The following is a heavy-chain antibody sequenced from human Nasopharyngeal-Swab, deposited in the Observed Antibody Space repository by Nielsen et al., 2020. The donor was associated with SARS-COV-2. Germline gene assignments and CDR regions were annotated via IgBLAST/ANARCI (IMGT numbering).Heavy chain of an antibody. D-gene: IGHD2-15*01. Sequence: SVTVSCKASGGTFSSYAISWVRQAPGQGLEWMGGIIPIFGTANYAQKFQGRVTITADESTSTAYMELSSLGSEDTAVYYCASPPYCSGGSCHEPFDYWGQGTLVTVSS. CDR3: ASPPYCSGGSCHEPFDY. V-gene: IGHV1-69*13. CDR2: IIPIFGTA. J-gene: IGHJ4*02. CDR1: GGTFSSYA.